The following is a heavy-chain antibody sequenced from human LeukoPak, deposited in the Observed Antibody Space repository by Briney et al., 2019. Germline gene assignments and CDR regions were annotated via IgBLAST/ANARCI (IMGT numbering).Heavy chain of an antibody. CDR2: IYYSGST. CDR3: ARQSQWLVHFDY. J-gene: IGHJ4*02. CDR1: GGSISSYY. Sequence: MASETLSLTCTVSGGSISSYYWGWIRQPPGKGLEWIGSIYYSGSTYYNPSLKSRVTISVDTSKNQFSLKLSSVTAADTAVYYCARQSQWLVHFDYWGQGTLVTVSS. V-gene: IGHV4-39*01. D-gene: IGHD6-19*01.